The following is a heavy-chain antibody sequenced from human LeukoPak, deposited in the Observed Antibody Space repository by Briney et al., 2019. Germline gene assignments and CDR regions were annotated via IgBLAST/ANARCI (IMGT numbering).Heavy chain of an antibody. CDR3: ARLGSATYDY. CDR1: GGSFNGYY. D-gene: IGHD1-26*01. CDR2: IYYSGST. Sequence: SETLSLTCSVSGGSFNGYYWNWIRQPPGKGLEWIGHIYYSGSTNYHPSLKSRVTISLDTSKNRFSLKLSSVTAADTAVYYCARLGSATYDYWGQGTLVTVSS. V-gene: IGHV4-59*08. J-gene: IGHJ4*02.